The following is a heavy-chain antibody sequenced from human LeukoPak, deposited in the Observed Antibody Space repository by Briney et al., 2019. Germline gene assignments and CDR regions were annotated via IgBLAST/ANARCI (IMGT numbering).Heavy chain of an antibody. D-gene: IGHD3-16*02. V-gene: IGHV4-61*02. Sequence: SETLSLTCTVSGGSISSGSYYWSWIRQPTGKGLEWIGRIYTSGSTNYNPSLKSRVTISVDTYKNKFSLKLSSVTAADTAVYYCARVIRAQDAFDIWGQGTMVTVSS. J-gene: IGHJ3*02. CDR2: IYTSGST. CDR3: ARVIRAQDAFDI. CDR1: GGSISSGSYY.